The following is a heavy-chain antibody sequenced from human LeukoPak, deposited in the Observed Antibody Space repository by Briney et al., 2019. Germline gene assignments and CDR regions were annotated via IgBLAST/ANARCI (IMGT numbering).Heavy chain of an antibody. D-gene: IGHD2-2*01. CDR1: NGSFGGYH. CDR2: ITYGGAT. CDR3: VRGRYCRSASCYDWFDP. J-gene: IGHJ5*02. V-gene: IGHV4-34*01. Sequence: SETLSLTCAVYNGSFGGYHWNWIRRPPGKRLEWIGEITYGGATNYNPSLRSRVTMSVDTSKKQFSLKLTSLTAADTAVYYCVRGRYCRSASCYDWFDPWGPGTHVSVSS.